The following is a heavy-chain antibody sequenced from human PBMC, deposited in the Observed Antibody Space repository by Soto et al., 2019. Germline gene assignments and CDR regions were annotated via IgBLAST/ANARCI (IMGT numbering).Heavy chain of an antibody. Sequence: EVQLVESGGGLVQPGGSLRLSCVVSGFTFSDHYMDWVRQAPGKGLEWVARSRNKANSHTTEYPASVKGRFSISRDDSKNSLYLQMNSLQTEDTAVYYWVRGYTSFDSWGQGTLVTVSS. V-gene: IGHV3-72*01. CDR1: GFTFSDHY. D-gene: IGHD1-20*01. CDR3: VRGYTSFDS. J-gene: IGHJ4*02. CDR2: SRNKANSHTT.